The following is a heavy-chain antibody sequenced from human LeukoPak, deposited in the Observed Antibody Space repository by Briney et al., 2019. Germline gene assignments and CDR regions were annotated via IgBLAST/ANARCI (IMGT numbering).Heavy chain of an antibody. V-gene: IGHV1-18*01. CDR3: ARDPPHLCSSTSCFGDY. Sequence: GASVKVSCKSSGYTFTNYGISCVRQAPGQGLEWMGWISAYNGNTNYAQKIQGRVTMTTDTSTNTAYMELRSLRSDDTAVYYCARDPPHLCSSTSCFGDYWGQGTLVTVSS. CDR1: GYTFTNYG. CDR2: ISAYNGNT. D-gene: IGHD2-2*01. J-gene: IGHJ4*02.